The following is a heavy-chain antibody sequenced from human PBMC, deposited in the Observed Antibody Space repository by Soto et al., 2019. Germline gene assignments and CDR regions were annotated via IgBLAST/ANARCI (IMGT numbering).Heavy chain of an antibody. J-gene: IGHJ4*02. CDR2: IDPSDSYT. D-gene: IGHD1-20*01. CDR1: GYSFTSYW. V-gene: IGHV5-10-1*01. CDR3: ARNITMDDY. Sequence: PGESLKISCKGSGYSFTSYWIGWVRQMPGKGLEWVGRIDPSDSYTSYSPSFQGHVTISTDRSISTAYLQWSSLKASDTAMYYCARNITMDDYWGQGTQVTVSS.